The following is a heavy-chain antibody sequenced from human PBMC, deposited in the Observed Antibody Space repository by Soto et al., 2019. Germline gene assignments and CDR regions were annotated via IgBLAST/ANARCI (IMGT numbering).Heavy chain of an antibody. Sequence: QVQLQESGPGLVKPSETLSLTCTVSGGSISSYYWSWIRQPPGKGLEWIGYIYYSGSTNYNPSLPSRVTMSVDTSKNQFSLKRSAVTAADTAVYYCAREHSGGGMDYWGQGTLVTVSS. CDR3: AREHSGGGMDY. CDR1: GGSISSYY. J-gene: IGHJ4*02. CDR2: IYYSGST. D-gene: IGHD1-26*01. V-gene: IGHV4-59*01.